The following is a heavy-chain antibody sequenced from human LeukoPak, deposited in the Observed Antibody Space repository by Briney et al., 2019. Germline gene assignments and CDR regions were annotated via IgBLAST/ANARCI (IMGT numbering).Heavy chain of an antibody. Sequence: PSETLSLTCTVSGGSISSYYWRWIRQPAGKGLEWIGRIYTSGSTNYNPSLKSRVTMSVDTSKNQFSLKLSSVTAADTAVYYCARAVYYDSSGIYYFDYWGQGTLVTVSS. CDR2: IYTSGST. CDR1: GGSISSYY. J-gene: IGHJ4*02. D-gene: IGHD3-22*01. CDR3: ARAVYYDSSGIYYFDY. V-gene: IGHV4-4*07.